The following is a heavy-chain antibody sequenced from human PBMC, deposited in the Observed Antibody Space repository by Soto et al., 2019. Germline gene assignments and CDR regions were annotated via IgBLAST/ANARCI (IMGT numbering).Heavy chain of an antibody. CDR3: VGGPLPWFDP. J-gene: IGHJ5*02. CDR1: GGSVITDNW. V-gene: IGHV4-4*02. CDR2: IYRSGST. D-gene: IGHD1-26*01. Sequence: QVQLQESGPGLVRPSGTPSLTCEVSGGSVITDNWWSGVRQPPGKGLEWIGEIYRSGSTAYSPSRRSRVTISMDKSKSQYSLRLSSVTAADTAVYYCVGGPLPWFDPWGQGTLVTVSS.